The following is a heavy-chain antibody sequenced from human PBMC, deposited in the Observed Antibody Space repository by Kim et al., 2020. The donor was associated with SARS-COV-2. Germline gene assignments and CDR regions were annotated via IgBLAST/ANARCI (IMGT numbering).Heavy chain of an antibody. J-gene: IGHJ3*02. D-gene: IGHD1-1*01. V-gene: IGHV3-30*03. Sequence: YADCLQDRITISRDNSKNTLYLEMNILRTEETAVYYCARRGGDSTGDAFHIWGQGTMVTVSS. CDR3: ARRGGDSTGDAFHI.